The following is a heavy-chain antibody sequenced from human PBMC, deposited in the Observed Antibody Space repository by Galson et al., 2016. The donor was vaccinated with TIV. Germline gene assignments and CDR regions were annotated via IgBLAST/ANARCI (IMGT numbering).Heavy chain of an antibody. V-gene: IGHV3-53*01. Sequence: SLRLSCAASGFIVDDNYMTWIRQAPGKGLEWVSVIYGDGRTYYTDSVRGRFTISRDSSKNTLYLQMNSLRAEDTAVYYCARDRYYDARGYYYYYYVTDVWGQGTTVTVSS. J-gene: IGHJ6*02. CDR2: IYGDGRT. CDR3: ARDRYYDARGYYYYYYVTDV. CDR1: GFIVDDNY. D-gene: IGHD3-22*01.